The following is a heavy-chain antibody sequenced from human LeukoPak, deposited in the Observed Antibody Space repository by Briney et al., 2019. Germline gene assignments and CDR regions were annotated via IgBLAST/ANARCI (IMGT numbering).Heavy chain of an antibody. Sequence: PGGSLRLSWAASGFTFNSYGMHWVRQAPGKGPEWVAVIWSYGSNKYYADSVKGRFTISRDNSKNTLYLQMSSLRAEDTAVYYCAKAGVRYFDSSGLYAFDFWGQGTTVTVSS. D-gene: IGHD3-22*01. V-gene: IGHV3-33*06. CDR2: IWSYGSNK. CDR3: AKAGVRYFDSSGLYAFDF. CDR1: GFTFNSYG. J-gene: IGHJ3*01.